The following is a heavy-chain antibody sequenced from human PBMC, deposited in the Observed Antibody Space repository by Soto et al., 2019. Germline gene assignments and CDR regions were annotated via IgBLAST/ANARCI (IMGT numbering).Heavy chain of an antibody. CDR2: INAANGNT. D-gene: IGHD2-21*02. J-gene: IGHJ4*02. CDR3: ARSIVVVTALDY. V-gene: IGHV1-3*01. CDR1: GYTFISYA. Sequence: ASVKVSCKASGYTFISYAMHWVRQAPGQRLEWMGWINAANGNTKYSQKFQGRVTITRDTSASTAYMELSSLRSEDTAVYYCARSIVVVTALDYWGQGTLVTVSS.